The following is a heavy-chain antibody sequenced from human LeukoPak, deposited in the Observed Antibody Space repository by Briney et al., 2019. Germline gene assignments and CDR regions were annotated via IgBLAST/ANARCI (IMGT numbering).Heavy chain of an antibody. CDR1: GYTFTGYF. Sequence: GASVKVSCKASGYTFTGYFMHWVRQAPGQGLEWMGWISAYNGYTDYAQKLQFRVTMTTDTSTSTAYMELRSLRSDDTAVYYCARDPYSGSSQGDDYWGQGTLVTVSS. V-gene: IGHV1-18*04. D-gene: IGHD1-26*01. CDR3: ARDPYSGSSQGDDY. J-gene: IGHJ4*02. CDR2: ISAYNGYT.